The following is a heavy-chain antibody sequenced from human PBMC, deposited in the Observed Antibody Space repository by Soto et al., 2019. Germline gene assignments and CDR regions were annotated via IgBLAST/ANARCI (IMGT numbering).Heavy chain of an antibody. CDR1: GYTFTSYG. CDR3: ARDWFGTSYYYYYGMDV. CDR2: ISAYNGNT. D-gene: IGHD3-10*01. J-gene: IGHJ6*02. Sequence: GASVKVSCKASGYTFTSYGISWVRQAPGQGLEWMGWISAYNGNTNYAQKLQGRVTMTKDTSTSTAYMELRSLRSDDTAVYYCARDWFGTSYYYYYGMDVWGQGTTVTVSS. V-gene: IGHV1-18*01.